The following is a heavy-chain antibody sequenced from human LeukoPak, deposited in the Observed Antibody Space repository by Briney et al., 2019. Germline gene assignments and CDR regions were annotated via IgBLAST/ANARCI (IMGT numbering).Heavy chain of an antibody. CDR3: TRGYYDMDV. V-gene: IGHV3-73*01. CDR2: VRSKANSYAT. J-gene: IGHJ6*02. CDR1: GSGFSGYI. D-gene: IGHD3-10*01. Sequence: GGSLRLSCAASGSGFSGYIIHWVRQAPGKGLQWVGHVRSKANSYATAYTESVKGRFTIFRDDTNNTAYLQMNSLKTEDTAMYYCTRGYYDMDVGGQGTTVTVSS.